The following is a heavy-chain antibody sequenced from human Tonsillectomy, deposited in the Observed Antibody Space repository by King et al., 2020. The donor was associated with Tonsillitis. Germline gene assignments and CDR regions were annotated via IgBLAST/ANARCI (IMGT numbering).Heavy chain of an antibody. Sequence: QLVQSGGGLVQPGGSLRLSCVASGFTFSSYSMNWVRQAPGKGLEWVSYLSDRNSITYYADSVKGRFTISRENAKNSLYLQMNSLRDEDTAVYYCARDLGGPDYWGQGTLVTVSS. V-gene: IGHV3-48*02. CDR1: GFTFSSYS. CDR2: LSDRNSIT. CDR3: ARDLGGPDY. J-gene: IGHJ4*02. D-gene: IGHD2-15*01.